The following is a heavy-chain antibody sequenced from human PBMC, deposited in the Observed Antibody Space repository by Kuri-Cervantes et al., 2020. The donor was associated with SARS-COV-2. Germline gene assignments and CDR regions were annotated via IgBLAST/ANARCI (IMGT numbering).Heavy chain of an antibody. J-gene: IGHJ4*02. CDR1: GFTFSSYS. CDR3: ARTRGHYDFWSDYLYYLDY. V-gene: IGHV3-21*04. CDR2: ISSSSSYI. D-gene: IGHD3-3*01. Sequence: GESLKISCAASGFTFSSYSMNWVRQAPGKGLEWVSSISSSSSYIYYADSVKGRFTISRDNAKNSLYLQMNSLRAEDTAVYYCARTRGHYDFWSDYLYYLDYWGQGTLVTVSS.